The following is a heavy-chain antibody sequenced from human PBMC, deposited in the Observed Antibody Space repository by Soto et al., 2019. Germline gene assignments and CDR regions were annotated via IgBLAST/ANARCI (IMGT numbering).Heavy chain of an antibody. D-gene: IGHD6-19*01. Sequence: EVQLLESGGGLVQPGESLRLSCAASGFTFSNYAMRWVRQAPGKGLEWVSAISDSGGDTYYADSVKGRFTISRDDSENTLFMQRNSLRAEDTAVYYCAKEWHVMAVAGHEYYYGLDVWGQGTTVTVSS. J-gene: IGHJ6*02. CDR1: GFTFSNYA. CDR3: AKEWHVMAVAGHEYYYGLDV. CDR2: ISDSGGDT. V-gene: IGHV3-23*01.